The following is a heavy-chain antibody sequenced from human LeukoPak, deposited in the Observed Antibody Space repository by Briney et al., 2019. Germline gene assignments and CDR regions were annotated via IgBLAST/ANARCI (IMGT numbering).Heavy chain of an antibody. CDR3: ARDWGYYYYYGMDV. V-gene: IGHV3-21*01. CDR1: GFTFSSYS. J-gene: IGHJ6*02. CDR2: ISSSSSYI. Sequence: GGSLRLSCAASGFTFSSYSMNWVRQAPGKGLEWVSSISSSSSYIYYADSVKGRFTISRDIAKNSLYLQMNSLIAEDTAVYYCARDWGYYYYYGMDVWGQGTTVTVSS. D-gene: IGHD3-16*01.